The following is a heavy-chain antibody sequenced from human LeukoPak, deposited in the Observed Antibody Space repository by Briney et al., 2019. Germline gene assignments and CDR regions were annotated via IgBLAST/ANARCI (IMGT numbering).Heavy chain of an antibody. CDR1: GYTFTSYG. CDR2: INPNSGGT. D-gene: IGHD3-10*01. CDR3: ARPRDYSGAGSYLPSV. V-gene: IGHV1-2*02. J-gene: IGHJ4*02. Sequence: ASVKVSCKASGYTFTSYGISWVRQAPGQGLEWMGGINPNSGGTDYAQKFQGRVTMTRDTSISTAYMELSWLRSDDTAVYYCARPRDYSGAGSYLPSVWGQGTLVTVSS.